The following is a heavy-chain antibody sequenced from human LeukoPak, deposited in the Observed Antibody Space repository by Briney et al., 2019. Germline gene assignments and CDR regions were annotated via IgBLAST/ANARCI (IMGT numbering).Heavy chain of an antibody. Sequence: ASVKVSCKASGYTFTGYYMHWVRQALGQGLEWMGWISPNSGGTNYAQKFQGWVTMTRDTSISTAYMELSRLRSDDTAVYYCARGRGGTMVRGEYGMDVWGKGTTVTVSS. CDR3: ARGRGGTMVRGEYGMDV. V-gene: IGHV1-2*04. CDR2: ISPNSGGT. J-gene: IGHJ6*04. D-gene: IGHD3-10*01. CDR1: GYTFTGYY.